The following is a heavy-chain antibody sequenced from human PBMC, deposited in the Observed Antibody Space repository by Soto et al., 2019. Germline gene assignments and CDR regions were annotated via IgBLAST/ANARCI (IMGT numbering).Heavy chain of an antibody. V-gene: IGHV1-18*04. D-gene: IGHD3-10*01. CDR2: ISTYNGNT. Sequence: PSVKVSCNASGYTFTNYGISWLLQSPGQGLEWMGWISTYNGNTHYARKFQGRVAMTTDTSPSTAYMELRSLISDDTAVYYCARAGSSLGYAMDVWGQGTTVTVSS. CDR1: GYTFTNYG. J-gene: IGHJ6*02. CDR3: ARAGSSLGYAMDV.